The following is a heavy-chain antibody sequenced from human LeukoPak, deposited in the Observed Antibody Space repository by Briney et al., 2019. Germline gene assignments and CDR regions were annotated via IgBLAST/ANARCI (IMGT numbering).Heavy chain of an antibody. CDR3: ARDQDIVVVPAAIPPSYNWFDP. CDR1: GGSISSYY. J-gene: IGHJ5*02. CDR2: IYTSGST. Sequence: SAETLSLTCTVSGGSISSYYWSWIRQPAGKGLEWIGRIYTSGSTTYNPSLKSRVTMSVDTSKNQFSLKLSSVTAADTAVYYCARDQDIVVVPAAIPPSYNWFDPWGQGTLVTVSS. D-gene: IGHD2-2*02. V-gene: IGHV4-4*07.